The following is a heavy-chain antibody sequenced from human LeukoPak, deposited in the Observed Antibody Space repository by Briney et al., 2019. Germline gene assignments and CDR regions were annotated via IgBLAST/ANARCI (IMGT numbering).Heavy chain of an antibody. J-gene: IGHJ4*02. CDR1: GYTFTDYH. Sequence: ASVKVSCKASGYTFTDYHMHWVRQAPGQGPEWVGRINPNNRGTYFAQKFQGGVTMTTDASISTVYMELSSLTSDDTAVYYCARDYYSGTYAHWGQGTLVTVSS. CDR2: INPNNRGT. D-gene: IGHD1-26*01. V-gene: IGHV1-2*06. CDR3: ARDYYSGTYAH.